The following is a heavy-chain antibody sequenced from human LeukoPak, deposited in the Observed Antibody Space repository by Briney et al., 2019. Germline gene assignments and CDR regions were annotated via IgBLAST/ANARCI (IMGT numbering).Heavy chain of an antibody. CDR3: APMVRGVIIK. J-gene: IGHJ4*02. V-gene: IGHV4-59*11. Sequence: SETLSLTCTVSGESISSHSWTWIQQPPGKGLEYIGYVYNSGSPKYNPSLESRVTISVDTSKNQFSLKLSSVTAADTAVYYCAPMVRGVIIKWGQGTLVTVSS. D-gene: IGHD3-10*01. CDR2: VYNSGSP. CDR1: GESISSHS.